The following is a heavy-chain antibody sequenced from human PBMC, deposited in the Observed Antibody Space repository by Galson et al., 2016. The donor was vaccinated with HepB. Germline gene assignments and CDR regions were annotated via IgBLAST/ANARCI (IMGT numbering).Heavy chain of an antibody. V-gene: IGHV4-31*03. CDR2: IYYSGST. Sequence: TLSLTCTVPGGSISSGGYYWSWIRQHPGKGPEWIGYIYYSGSTYYNPSLKSRVIMSVDTSKNQFPLRLSSVTAADTAVYYCARGLRGGFRELSAPDYWGQGTLVTVSS. CDR3: ARGLRGGFRELSAPDY. CDR1: GGSISSGGYY. J-gene: IGHJ4*02. D-gene: IGHD3-10*01.